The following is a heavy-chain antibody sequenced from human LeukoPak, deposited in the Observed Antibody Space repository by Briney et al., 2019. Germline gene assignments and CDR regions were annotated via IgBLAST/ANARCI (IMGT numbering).Heavy chain of an antibody. CDR2: VIPFLGTT. CDR1: GGTFSNDA. V-gene: IGHV1-69*11. Sequence: SVRVSCKASGGTFSNDAVSWVRQAPGEGLKWMGRVIPFLGTTNYAHNFQGRVTITADQDTQTAYMELRSLRSEDTAVYFCARGPSSDLRTGFFFGYFDDWGQGTLITVPS. CDR3: ARGPSSDLRTGFFFGYFDD. J-gene: IGHJ4*02. D-gene: IGHD3/OR15-3a*01.